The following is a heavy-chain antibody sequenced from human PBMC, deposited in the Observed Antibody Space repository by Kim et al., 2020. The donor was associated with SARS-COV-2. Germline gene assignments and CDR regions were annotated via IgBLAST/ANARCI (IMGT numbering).Heavy chain of an antibody. V-gene: IGHV4-34*01. D-gene: IGHD5-12*01. J-gene: IGHJ6*02. Sequence: PSLEGRVTLSLDTSKKQFSLKLSSVTAADTALYYCAREEYSGFDSHYGMDVWGQGTTVTVSS. CDR3: AREEYSGFDSHYGMDV.